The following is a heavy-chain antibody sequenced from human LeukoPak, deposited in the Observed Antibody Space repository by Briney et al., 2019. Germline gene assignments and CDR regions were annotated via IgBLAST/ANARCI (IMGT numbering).Heavy chain of an antibody. J-gene: IGHJ6*04. CDR3: VWTTVTTHGMDV. Sequence: ASVKVSCKASGGTFSSYAISWVRQAPGQGLEWMGRIIPIFGTANYAQKFQGRVTITTDEPTSTAYMELSSLRSEDTAVYYCVWTTVTTHGMDVWGKGTTVTVSS. D-gene: IGHD4-17*01. CDR1: GGTFSSYA. V-gene: IGHV1-69*05. CDR2: IIPIFGTA.